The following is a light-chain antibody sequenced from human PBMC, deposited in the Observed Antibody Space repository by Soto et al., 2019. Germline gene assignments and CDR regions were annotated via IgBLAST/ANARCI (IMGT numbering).Light chain of an antibody. CDR1: QSVSTY. J-gene: IGKJ2*01. CDR3: QQRSGWYT. CDR2: DAS. Sequence: DIVLTQSPATLSLSPGERATLSCRASQSVSTYVAWYQQKPGQAPRLLVYDASNRATGIPARFSGSGSGTDFTLTIGGLEPEDFAIYYCQQRSGWYTFGQGTKLEIK. V-gene: IGKV3-11*01.